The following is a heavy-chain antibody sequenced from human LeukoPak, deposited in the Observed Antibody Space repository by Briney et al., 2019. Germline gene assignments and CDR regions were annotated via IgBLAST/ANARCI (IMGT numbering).Heavy chain of an antibody. CDR1: GFAVSSTD. V-gene: IGHV3-53*01. D-gene: IGHD3-16*01. CDR3: ARGGGAYYYYMHV. J-gene: IGHJ6*03. CDR2: IYSGGTT. Sequence: GGSLRLSCAASGFAVSSTDMSWVRQAPGKGLERVSVIYSGGTTYYADSVKGRFTISRENTKNTLYLQMNSLRAEDTAVYYCARGGGAYYYYMHVWGKGTTVTVSS.